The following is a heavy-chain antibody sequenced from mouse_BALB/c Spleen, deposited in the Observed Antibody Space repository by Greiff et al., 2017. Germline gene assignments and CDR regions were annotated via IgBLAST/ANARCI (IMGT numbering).Heavy chain of an antibody. CDR2: ISSGSSTI. CDR3: ARWDDYGDAMDY. J-gene: IGHJ4*01. Sequence: EVKVVESGGGLVQPGGSRKLSCAASGFTFSSFGMHWVRQAPEKGLEWVAYISSGSSTIYYADTVKGRFTISRDNPKNTLFLQMTSLRSEDTAMYYCARWDDYGDAMDYWGQGTSVTVSS. V-gene: IGHV5-17*02. CDR1: GFTFSSFG. D-gene: IGHD2-4*01.